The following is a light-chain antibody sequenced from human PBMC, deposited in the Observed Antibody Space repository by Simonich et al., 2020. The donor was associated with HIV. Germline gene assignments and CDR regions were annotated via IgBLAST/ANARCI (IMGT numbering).Light chain of an antibody. J-gene: IGLJ2*01. CDR2: EGA. V-gene: IGLV2-23*01. CDR3: CSYAGVNTVI. CDR1: SEDVGGYNL. Sequence: QSALTQPASVSGSPGQSITISCTGTSEDVGGYNLVSWYQQHPGKAPKLMIYEGAKRPSGVSNRFSGSKSGNTASLTISGLQAEDEADYFCCSYAGVNTVIFGGGTKLTVL.